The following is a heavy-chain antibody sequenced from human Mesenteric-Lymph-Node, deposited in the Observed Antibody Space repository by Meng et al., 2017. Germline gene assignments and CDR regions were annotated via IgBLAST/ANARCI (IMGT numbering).Heavy chain of an antibody. J-gene: IGHJ4*02. CDR2: IWYDGSNK. V-gene: IGHV3-33*01. CDR1: GFTFSSYG. Sequence: GESLKISCAASGFTFSSYGMHWVRQAPGKGLEWVAVIWYDGSNKYYADSVKGRFTISRDNSKNTLYLQMNSLRAEDTAVYYCARGYYDSSGPFDYWGQGTLVTVSS. D-gene: IGHD3-22*01. CDR3: ARGYYDSSGPFDY.